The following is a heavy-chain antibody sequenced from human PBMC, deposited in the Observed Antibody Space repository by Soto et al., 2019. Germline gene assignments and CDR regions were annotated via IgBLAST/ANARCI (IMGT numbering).Heavy chain of an antibody. Sequence: GGSLRLSCAASGFTFSSYAMSWVRQAPGKGLEWVSAISGSGGSTYYTDSVKGRFTISRDNSKNTLYLQMNSLRAEDTAVYYCAKDREVAYSSSWYPGRDYFDYWGQGTLVTVSS. D-gene: IGHD6-13*01. CDR1: GFTFSSYA. J-gene: IGHJ4*02. CDR2: ISGSGGST. CDR3: AKDREVAYSSSWYPGRDYFDY. V-gene: IGHV3-23*01.